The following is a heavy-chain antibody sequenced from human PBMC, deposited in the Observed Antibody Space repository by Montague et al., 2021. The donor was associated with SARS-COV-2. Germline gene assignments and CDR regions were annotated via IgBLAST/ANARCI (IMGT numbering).Heavy chain of an antibody. Sequence: SETLSLTCTVSGGSISSYYWSWIRQPPGKGLEWIGYIDYSGSTNXNPSRKSRVTISVDTSKNQFSLKLSSVTAADTAVYYCARGREYSSSAGFDYWGQGTLVTVSS. D-gene: IGHD6-6*01. CDR1: GGSISSYY. V-gene: IGHV4-59*01. J-gene: IGHJ4*02. CDR2: IDYSGST. CDR3: ARGREYSSSAGFDY.